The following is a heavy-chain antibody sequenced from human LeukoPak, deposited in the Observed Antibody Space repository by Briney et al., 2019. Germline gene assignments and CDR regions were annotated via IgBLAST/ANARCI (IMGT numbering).Heavy chain of an antibody. D-gene: IGHD3-10*01. V-gene: IGHV1-3*01. CDR3: ARDQSLGSYPDY. CDR1: GYTFTTSA. CDR2: INAGSGDT. Sequence: ASVKVSCKASGYTFTTSAMHWVRQAPGQSLEWMGWINAGSGDTKYSQKFQGRVTFTRDTPASTAYMALSSLRFEDTAVYFCARDQSLGSYPDYWGQGTLVTVSS. J-gene: IGHJ4*02.